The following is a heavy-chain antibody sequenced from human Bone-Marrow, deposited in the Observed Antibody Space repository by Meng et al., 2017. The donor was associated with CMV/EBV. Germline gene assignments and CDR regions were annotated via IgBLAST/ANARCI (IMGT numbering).Heavy chain of an antibody. CDR1: GYTFTGYY. V-gene: IGHV1-2*02. J-gene: IGHJ3*02. D-gene: IGHD1-14*01. Sequence: ASVNVSCKASGYTFTGYYMHWVRQAPGQGLEWMGWINPNSGGTNYAQKFQGRVTMTRDTSISTAYMELSRLRSDDTAVYYCARSYRKDDAFDIWGQGTMVTVSS. CDR2: INPNSGGT. CDR3: ARSYRKDDAFDI.